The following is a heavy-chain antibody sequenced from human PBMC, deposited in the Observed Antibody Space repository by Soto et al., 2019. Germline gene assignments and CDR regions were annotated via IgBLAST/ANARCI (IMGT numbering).Heavy chain of an antibody. Sequence: EVELVESGGGLVQPGGSLRLSCAASGSTFSSYSMNWVRQAPGKGLEWVSYISSSSSTIYYADSVKGRFTISRDNAKNSLYLQMNSLRDEDTAVYYCARDQTAARSYYFDYWGQGTLVTVSS. J-gene: IGHJ4*02. CDR1: GSTFSSYS. CDR2: ISSSSSTI. D-gene: IGHD6-6*01. V-gene: IGHV3-48*02. CDR3: ARDQTAARSYYFDY.